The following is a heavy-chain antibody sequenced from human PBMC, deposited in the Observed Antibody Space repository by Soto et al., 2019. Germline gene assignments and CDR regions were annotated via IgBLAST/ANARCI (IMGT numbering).Heavy chain of an antibody. V-gene: IGHV4-30-2*01. D-gene: IGHD3-10*01. Sequence: SETLSLTCAVSGGSISSGGYSWSWIRQPPGKGLEWIGYIYHSGSTYYNPSLKSRVTISVDRSKNQFSLKLSSVTAADTAVYYCAREGDYYGSGSYQPPDYYYGMDVWGQGTTVTVSS. CDR3: AREGDYYGSGSYQPPDYYYGMDV. CDR1: GGSISSGGYS. CDR2: IYHSGST. J-gene: IGHJ6*02.